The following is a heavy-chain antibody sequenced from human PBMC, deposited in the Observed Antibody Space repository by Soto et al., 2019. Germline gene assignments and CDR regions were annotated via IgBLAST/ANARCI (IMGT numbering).Heavy chain of an antibody. Sequence: GASVKVSCKASGYTFTSYYVHWVRQAPGQGLEWMGIINPSGGSTSYAQKFQGRVTMTRDTSTSTVYMELSSLRSEDTAVYYCAREVYGPSIAATPLNWFDPWGQGTLVTVSS. CDR2: INPSGGST. D-gene: IGHD6-25*01. CDR3: AREVYGPSIAATPLNWFDP. V-gene: IGHV1-46*03. CDR1: GYTFTSYY. J-gene: IGHJ5*02.